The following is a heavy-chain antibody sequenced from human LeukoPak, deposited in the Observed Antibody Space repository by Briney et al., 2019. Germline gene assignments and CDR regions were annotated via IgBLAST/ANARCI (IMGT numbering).Heavy chain of an antibody. D-gene: IGHD5-18*01. CDR3: ARRGSVETPMSNWEWWY. V-gene: IGHV1-2*02. J-gene: IGHJ4*02. CDR2: INPNSGGT. Sequence: ASVKVSCKASGYTFTGYYMHWVRQAPGQGLEWMGWINPNSGGTNYAQKFQGRVTMTRDTSISTAYMELSRLRSDDTAVYYCARRGSVETPMSNWEWWYWGQGTLVTVSS. CDR1: GYTFTGYY.